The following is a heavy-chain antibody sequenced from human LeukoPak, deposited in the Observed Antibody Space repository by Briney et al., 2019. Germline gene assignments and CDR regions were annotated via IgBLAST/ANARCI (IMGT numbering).Heavy chain of an antibody. V-gene: IGHV3-49*04. Sequence: GGSLRLSCTASGFTFGDYAMSWVRQAPGKGLEWVGFIRSKAYGGTTEYAASVKGRFTISRDDSKSIAYLQMNSLKTEDTAVYYCTRDNVVSGDCYSDECATFDYWGQGTLVTVSS. CDR2: IRSKAYGGTT. J-gene: IGHJ4*02. D-gene: IGHD2-21*02. CDR3: TRDNVVSGDCYSDECATFDY. CDR1: GFTFGDYA.